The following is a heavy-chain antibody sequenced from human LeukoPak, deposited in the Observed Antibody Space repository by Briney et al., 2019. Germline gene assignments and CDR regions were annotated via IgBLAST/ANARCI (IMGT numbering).Heavy chain of an antibody. CDR3: ARRRAPAHSSGWLPPHY. J-gene: IGHJ4*02. CDR2: IYYSGST. D-gene: IGHD6-19*01. Sequence: SETLSLTCTVSGGSISSYYWSWIRQPPGKGLEWIGYIYYSGSTNYNPSLKSRVTISVDTSKNQFSLKLSSVTAADTAVYYCARRRAPAHSSGWLPPHYWGQGTLVTVSS. V-gene: IGHV4-59*08. CDR1: GGSISSYY.